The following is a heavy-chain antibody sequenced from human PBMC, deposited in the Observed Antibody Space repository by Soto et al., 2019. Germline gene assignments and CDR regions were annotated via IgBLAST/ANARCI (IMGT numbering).Heavy chain of an antibody. J-gene: IGHJ3*02. CDR1: GYTFTGYY. CDR3: ASSSWYRGSDAFDI. D-gene: IGHD6-13*01. Sequence: ASVKVSCKASGYTFTGYYMHWVRQAPGQGLEWMGWINPNSGGTNYAEKFQGWVTMTRDTSISTAYMELSRLRSDDTAVYYCASSSWYRGSDAFDIWGQGTMVTVSS. V-gene: IGHV1-2*04. CDR2: INPNSGGT.